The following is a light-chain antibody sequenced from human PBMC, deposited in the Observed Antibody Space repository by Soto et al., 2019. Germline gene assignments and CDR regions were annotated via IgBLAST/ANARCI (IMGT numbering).Light chain of an antibody. CDR3: QQYNSYSWT. J-gene: IGKJ1*01. CDR1: QSISSW. V-gene: IGKV1-5*03. CDR2: KAS. Sequence: DIQMTQSPSTLSASVGDRVTITCRASQSISSWLAWYQQKPGKAPKLLSHKASSLASGVPSRFSGRGSGTEFTLAVSSLQPDDFAAYYCQQYNSYSWTFGQGTKVEIK.